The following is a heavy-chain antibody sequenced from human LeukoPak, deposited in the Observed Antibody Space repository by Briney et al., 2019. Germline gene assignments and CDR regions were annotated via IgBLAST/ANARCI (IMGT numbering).Heavy chain of an antibody. J-gene: IGHJ3*01. Sequence: GGSLGLSCAASGFNFRSYEMNWVRQAPGKGLEWVSYISNTDETRTYADSVKGRFTISRDNAKNTLFLQMNGLRAEDTAVYYCARDHGFDFWGQGTMVTVSS. CDR3: ARDHGFDF. CDR2: ISNTDETR. CDR1: GFNFRSYE. V-gene: IGHV3-48*03.